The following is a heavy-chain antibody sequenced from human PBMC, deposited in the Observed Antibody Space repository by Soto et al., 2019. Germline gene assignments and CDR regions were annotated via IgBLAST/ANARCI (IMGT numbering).Heavy chain of an antibody. D-gene: IGHD5-18*01. CDR1: GGSISSGGYY. V-gene: IGHV4-31*03. CDR3: AREEDTAMGSFDY. Sequence: SETLSLTCTVSGGSISSGGYYWSWIRQHPGKGLEWIGYIYYSGSTYYNPSLKSRVTISVDTSKNQFSLKLSSVTAADTAVYYCAREEDTAMGSFDYWGQGTLVTVSS. CDR2: IYYSGST. J-gene: IGHJ4*02.